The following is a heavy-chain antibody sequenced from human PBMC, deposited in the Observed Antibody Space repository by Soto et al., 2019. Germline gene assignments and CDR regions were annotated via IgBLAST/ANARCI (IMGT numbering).Heavy chain of an antibody. CDR1: GYTFTSYG. CDR2: INAGNGNT. D-gene: IGHD2-2*01. V-gene: IGHV1-3*01. Sequence: ASVKVSCKASGYTFTSYGMHWVRQAPGQRLEWMGWINAGNGNTKYSQKFQGRVTITRDTSASTAYMELSSLRFEDTAVYFCATAIADDAFDIWGRGTMVTVSS. CDR3: ATAIADDAFDI. J-gene: IGHJ3*02.